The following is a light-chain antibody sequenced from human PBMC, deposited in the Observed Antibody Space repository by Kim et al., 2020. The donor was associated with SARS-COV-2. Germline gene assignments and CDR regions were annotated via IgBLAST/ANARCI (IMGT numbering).Light chain of an antibody. V-gene: IGKV1-39*01. CDR1: QSISHF. CDR2: AAS. J-gene: IGKJ4*01. CDR3: QQSYSTPLT. Sequence: DIQMTQSPSSLSASVGDRVTITCRASQSISHFLNWYQQKPGKAPNLLIYAASSLQSGVPSRFSGSGSGTDFTLTISSLQPQDFATYYCQQSYSTPLTFGGGTKVDIK.